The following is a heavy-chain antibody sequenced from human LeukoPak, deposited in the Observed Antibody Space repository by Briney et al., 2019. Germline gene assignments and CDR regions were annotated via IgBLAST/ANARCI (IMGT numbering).Heavy chain of an antibody. CDR2: MNPNSGNT. CDR3: ARDLPTYYYDSSGYMSAFDI. Sequence: ASVKVSCKASGYTFTSYDINWVRQATGQGLEWMGWMNPNSGNTGYAQKFQGRVTMTTDTSTSTAYMELRSLRSDDTAVYYCARDLPTYYYDSSGYMSAFDIWGQGTMVTVSS. V-gene: IGHV1-8*01. J-gene: IGHJ3*02. CDR1: GYTFTSYD. D-gene: IGHD3-22*01.